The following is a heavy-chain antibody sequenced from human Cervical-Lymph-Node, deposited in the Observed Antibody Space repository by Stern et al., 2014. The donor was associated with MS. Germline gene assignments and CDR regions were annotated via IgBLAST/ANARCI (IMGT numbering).Heavy chain of an antibody. V-gene: IGHV1-69*01. CDR1: GGSFSNYG. CDR2: SIPLFGTT. CDR3: ASPYSTGWYSGYFQH. J-gene: IGHJ1*01. D-gene: IGHD6-19*01. Sequence: MQLVESGAEVKKPGSSVKVSCKASGGSFSNYGVSWVRQAPGQGLEWMGESIPLFGTTKYAQKFQGRVTIIADESTRTVYMELSSLISEDTAVYFCASPYSTGWYSGYFQHWGQGTLVTVSS.